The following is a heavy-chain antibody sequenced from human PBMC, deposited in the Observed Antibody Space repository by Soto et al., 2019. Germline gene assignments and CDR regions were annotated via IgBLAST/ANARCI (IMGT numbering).Heavy chain of an antibody. CDR3: ARGFKTYDFWSGYYPTYYYYYMDV. J-gene: IGHJ6*03. CDR1: GYTFTSYD. D-gene: IGHD3-3*01. Sequence: ASVKVSCKASGYTFTSYDINWVRQATGQGLEWMGWMNPNSGNTGYAQKFQGRVTMTRNTSISTAYMELSSLRSEDTAVYYFARGFKTYDFWSGYYPTYYYYYMDVWGKGTTVTVSS. V-gene: IGHV1-8*01. CDR2: MNPNSGNT.